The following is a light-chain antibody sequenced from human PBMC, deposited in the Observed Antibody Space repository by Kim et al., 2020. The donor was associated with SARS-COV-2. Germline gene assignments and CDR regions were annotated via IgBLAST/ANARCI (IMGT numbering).Light chain of an antibody. CDR1: SLRKYY. Sequence: SSELTQDPAVSVALGQTVRITCQGDSLRKYYASWYQQKPGQAPILVIHGKDNRPSGIPDLFSGSSSGITASLTITGAQAEDEADYYCNSRDSSGNRLVFG. V-gene: IGLV3-19*01. CDR2: GKD. CDR3: NSRDSSGNRLV. J-gene: IGLJ2*01.